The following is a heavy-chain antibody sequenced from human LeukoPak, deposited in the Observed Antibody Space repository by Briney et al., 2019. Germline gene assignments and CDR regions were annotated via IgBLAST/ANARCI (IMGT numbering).Heavy chain of an antibody. Sequence: GGSLRLSCAASGFTFSSYSMNWVRQAPGKGLEWVSYISSSISTTYYADSVKGRFTISRDNAKNSLYLQMSSLRAEDTAVYYCARDRAYSTFDYWGQGTLVTVSS. CDR1: GFTFSSYS. CDR2: ISSSISTT. V-gene: IGHV3-48*01. CDR3: ARDRAYSTFDY. J-gene: IGHJ4*02. D-gene: IGHD3-16*01.